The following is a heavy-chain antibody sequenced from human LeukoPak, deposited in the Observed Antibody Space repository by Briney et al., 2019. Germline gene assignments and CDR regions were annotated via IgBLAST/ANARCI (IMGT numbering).Heavy chain of an antibody. J-gene: IGHJ4*02. CDR3: AKDRVAAAGTSFDH. Sequence: GSLRLSCAASGFTFSNYAMTWVRQAPGKGLQWVSSIIGSTGSTYYADSVEGRFTISRDISKNTLHLQMNGLRPEDTAIYYCAKDRVAAAGTSFDHWGQGTLVTVSS. D-gene: IGHD6-13*01. V-gene: IGHV3-23*01. CDR2: IIGSTGST. CDR1: GFTFSNYA.